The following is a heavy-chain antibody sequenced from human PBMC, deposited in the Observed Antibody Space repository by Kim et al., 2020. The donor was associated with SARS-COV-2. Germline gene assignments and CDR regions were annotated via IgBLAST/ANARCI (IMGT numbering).Heavy chain of an antibody. CDR1: GGSISSYY. CDR2: IYYSGST. J-gene: IGHJ4*02. Sequence: SETLSLTCTVSGGSISSYYWSWIRQPPGKGLEWIGYIYYSGSTNYNPSLKSRVTISVDTSKNQFALKLSSVTAADTAVYYCARHVRGELLPIDYWGQGTLVTDCS. V-gene: IGHV4-59*08. D-gene: IGHD1-26*01. CDR3: ARHVRGELLPIDY.